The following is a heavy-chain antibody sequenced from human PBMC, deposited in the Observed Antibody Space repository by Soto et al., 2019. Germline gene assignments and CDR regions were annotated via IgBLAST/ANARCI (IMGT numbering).Heavy chain of an antibody. CDR2: INPNSGGT. D-gene: IGHD1-1*01. CDR3: AREPATAKPEGVDF. J-gene: IGHJ4*02. V-gene: IGHV1-2*02. CDR1: GYSFTGYS. Sequence: ASVKFYCKTSGYSFTGYSVHWVRQAPGQGLEWMGWINPNSGGTKYAPKFQGGVTMTRDTSITTAYMELSRLRSGDTAVYYCAREPATAKPEGVDFWGQGTLVTVSS.